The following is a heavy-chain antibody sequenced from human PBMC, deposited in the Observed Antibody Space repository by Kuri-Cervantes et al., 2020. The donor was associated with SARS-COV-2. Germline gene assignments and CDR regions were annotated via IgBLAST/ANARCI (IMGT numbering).Heavy chain of an antibody. D-gene: IGHD3-22*01. Sequence: GGSLRLSCKASGYTSTSYYMHWVRQAPGQGLEWMGIINPGGGSTSYAQKFQGRVTMTRDTSTSTVYMELSGLRSEDTAVYYCASVSLSGYYTNGGQGTLVTVSS. V-gene: IGHV1-46*01. J-gene: IGHJ4*02. CDR2: INPGGGST. CDR3: ASVSLSGYYTN. CDR1: GYTSTSYY.